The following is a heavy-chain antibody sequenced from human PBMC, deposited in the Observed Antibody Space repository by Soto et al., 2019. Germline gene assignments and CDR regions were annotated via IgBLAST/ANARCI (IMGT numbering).Heavy chain of an antibody. CDR3: ATDSRADPYGMDV. Sequence: GASVNVSCKVSGYTLTELSMHCVVRSPGKGLEWMGGFDPEDGETIYAQKFQGRVTMTEDTSTDTAYMELSSLRSEDTAVYYCATDSRADPYGMDVWGQGTTVTVSS. J-gene: IGHJ6*02. CDR1: GYTLTELS. D-gene: IGHD6-19*01. V-gene: IGHV1-24*01. CDR2: FDPEDGET.